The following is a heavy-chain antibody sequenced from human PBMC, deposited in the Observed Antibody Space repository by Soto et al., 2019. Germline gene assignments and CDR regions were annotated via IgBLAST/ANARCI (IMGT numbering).Heavy chain of an antibody. Sequence: SGPTLVNPTETLTLTCTVSGFSLSNARMGVSWIRQPPGKALEWLAHIFSNDEKSYSTSLKSRLTISKDTSKSQVVLTMTNVDPVDTGTYFCARALREDLPIYYFDSWGQGTLVTVSS. V-gene: IGHV2-26*01. D-gene: IGHD1-26*01. CDR2: IFSNDEK. J-gene: IGHJ4*02. CDR3: ARALREDLPIYYFDS. CDR1: GFSLSNARMG.